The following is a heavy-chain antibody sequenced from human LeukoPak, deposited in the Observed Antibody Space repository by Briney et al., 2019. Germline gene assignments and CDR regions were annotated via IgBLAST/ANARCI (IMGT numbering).Heavy chain of an antibody. J-gene: IGHJ6*02. CDR3: ATPLMTTSYYGMDV. Sequence: GGSLRLSCAASGFTVSSNYMSWVRQAPGKGLEWVSVIYSGGSTYYADSVKGRLTISRHNSKNTLYLQMNSLRAEDTAVYYCATPLMTTSYYGMDVWGQGTTVTVSS. V-gene: IGHV3-53*04. D-gene: IGHD3-16*01. CDR1: GFTVSSNY. CDR2: IYSGGST.